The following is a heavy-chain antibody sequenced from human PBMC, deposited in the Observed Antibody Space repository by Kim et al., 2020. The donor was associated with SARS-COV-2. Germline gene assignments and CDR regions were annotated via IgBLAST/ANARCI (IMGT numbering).Heavy chain of an antibody. D-gene: IGHD6-13*01. CDR2: IKSSGGST. CDR3: AKWSAPAGICGD. CDR1: GFTFSSYF. Sequence: GGSLRLSCAASGFTFSSYFMSWVRQAPGKGLEWVSVIKSSGGSTYYADSVKGRFNISRDTSKNTLYLQMNSLRAQDTAVYYCAKWSAPAGICGDCGQGT. J-gene: IGHJ4*02. V-gene: IGHV3-23*01.